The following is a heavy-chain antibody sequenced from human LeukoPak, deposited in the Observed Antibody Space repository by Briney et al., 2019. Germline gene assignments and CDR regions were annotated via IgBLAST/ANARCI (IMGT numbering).Heavy chain of an antibody. Sequence: GASVKVSRKASGYTFTGYYMHWVRQAPGQGLEWMGWINPNSGGTNYAQKFQGRVTMTRDTSISTAYMELSRLRSDDTAVYYCARESIWSGYYVYYYYYMDVWGKGTTVTISS. CDR1: GYTFTGYY. V-gene: IGHV1-2*02. CDR3: ARESIWSGYYVYYYYYMDV. J-gene: IGHJ6*03. CDR2: INPNSGGT. D-gene: IGHD3-3*01.